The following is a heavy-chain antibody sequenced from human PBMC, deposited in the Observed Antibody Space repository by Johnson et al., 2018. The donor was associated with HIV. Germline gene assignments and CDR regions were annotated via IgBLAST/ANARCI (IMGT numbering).Heavy chain of an antibody. V-gene: IGHV3-30*03. Sequence: QVQLVESGGGVVQPGRSLRLSCAASGFTFSSYGMHWVRQAPGKGLEWVAVISYDGSNKYYADSVKGRFTMSRDNSKNTLYLQMNSLRAEDTAVYYCARVGDSSSSLGAFDIWGQGTMVTVSS. D-gene: IGHD6-6*01. CDR1: GFTFSSYG. CDR2: ISYDGSNK. CDR3: ARVGDSSSSLGAFDI. J-gene: IGHJ3*02.